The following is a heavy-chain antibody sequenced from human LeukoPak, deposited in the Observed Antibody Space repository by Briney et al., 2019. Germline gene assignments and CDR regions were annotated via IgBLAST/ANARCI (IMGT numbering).Heavy chain of an antibody. CDR2: IIPIFGTA. CDR3: ARGRDGYNLVY. D-gene: IGHD5-24*01. CDR1: GYTFTSSN. V-gene: IGHV1-69*05. J-gene: IGHJ4*02. Sequence: PGASVKVSCKVSGYTFTSSNINWVRQAPGQGLEWMGGIIPIFGTANYAQKFQGRVTITTDESTSTAYMELSSLRSEDTAAYYCARGRDGYNLVYWGQGTLVTVSS.